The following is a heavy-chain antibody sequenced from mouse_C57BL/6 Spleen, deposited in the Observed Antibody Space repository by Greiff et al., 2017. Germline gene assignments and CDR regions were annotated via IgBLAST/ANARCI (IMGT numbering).Heavy chain of an antibody. Sequence: QVQLQQPGAELVRPGSSVKLSCKASGYTFTSYWMAWVKQRPGQGLEWIGNIYPSASETHSNQKFKDKATLTVDKSSSTAYLQLSSLTSEDSAVYYCARDGSSSFAYWGQGTLVTVSA. CDR2: IYPSASET. CDR1: GYTFTSYW. D-gene: IGHD1-1*01. V-gene: IGHV1-61*01. J-gene: IGHJ3*01. CDR3: ARDGSSSFAY.